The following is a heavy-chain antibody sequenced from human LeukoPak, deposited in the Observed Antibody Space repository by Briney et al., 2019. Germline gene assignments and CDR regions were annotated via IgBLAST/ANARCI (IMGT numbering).Heavy chain of an antibody. J-gene: IGHJ4*02. CDR3: ARFTFGGVIITTYYFDY. D-gene: IGHD3-16*02. CDR2: IRYDGSNK. V-gene: IGHV3-33*08. CDR1: GFTFSSYA. Sequence: GGSLRLSCAASGFTFSSYAMSWVRQAPGKGLEWVAFIRYDGSNKYYADSVKGRFTISRDNSKNTLYLQMNSLRAEDTAVYYCARFTFGGVIITTYYFDYWGQGAQVTVSS.